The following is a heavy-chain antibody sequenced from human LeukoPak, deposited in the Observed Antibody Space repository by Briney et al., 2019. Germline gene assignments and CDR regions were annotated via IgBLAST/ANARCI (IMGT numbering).Heavy chain of an antibody. CDR3: ATSGYSYGFDY. J-gene: IGHJ4*02. CDR2: INPSGGST. V-gene: IGHV1-46*01. Sequence: ASVKVSCKASGGTFSSYAISWVRQAPGQGLEWMGIINPSGGSTSYAQKFQGRVTMTRDTSTSTVYMELSSLRSEDTAVYYCATSGYSYGFDYWGQGTLVTVSS. D-gene: IGHD5-18*01. CDR1: GGTFSSYA.